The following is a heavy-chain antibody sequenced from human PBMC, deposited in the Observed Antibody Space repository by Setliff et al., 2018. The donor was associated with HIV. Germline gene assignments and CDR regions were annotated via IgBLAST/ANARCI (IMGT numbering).Heavy chain of an antibody. J-gene: IGHJ4*02. CDR3: ARLHQFGVGNCYPIYLDY. D-gene: IGHD2-21*01. V-gene: IGHV4-39*01. CDR1: GGSIGSGGYY. Sequence: SETLSLTCTVSGGSIGSGGYYWGWIRQPPGKGLQCIGSIYYSGSTYYNPSLKSRATVSVDTSKNQFSLRLTSVTAADTAVYYCARLHQFGVGNCYPIYLDYGGQGTRVAVSS. CDR2: IYYSGST.